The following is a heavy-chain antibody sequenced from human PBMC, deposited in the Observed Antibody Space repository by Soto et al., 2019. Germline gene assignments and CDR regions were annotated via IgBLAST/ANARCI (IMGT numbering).Heavy chain of an antibody. CDR3: ARVGGYLARALYYYYYYGMDV. D-gene: IGHD5-12*01. V-gene: IGHV3-7*01. CDR1: GFTFSSYW. J-gene: IGHJ6*02. Sequence: GGSLRLSCAASGFTFSSYWMSWVRQAPGKGLEWVANIKQDGSEKYYVDSVKGRFTISRDNAKNSLCLQMNSLRAEDTAVYYCARVGGYLARALYYYYYYGMDVWGQGTTVTVSS. CDR2: IKQDGSEK.